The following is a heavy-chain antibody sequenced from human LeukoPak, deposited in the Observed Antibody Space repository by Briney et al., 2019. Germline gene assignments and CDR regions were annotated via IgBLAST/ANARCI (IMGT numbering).Heavy chain of an antibody. V-gene: IGHV3-48*02. CDR3: ARAHNNWFDP. Sequence: GGSLRLSCAAPGFTFSTYSMNWVRQAPGKGLEWVSNISRSSNTIYYADSVKGRFTISRDNAKNSLYLHMSSLRDEDTAVYYCARAHNNWFDPWGQGTLVTVSS. CDR1: GFTFSTYS. CDR2: ISRSSNTI. J-gene: IGHJ5*02.